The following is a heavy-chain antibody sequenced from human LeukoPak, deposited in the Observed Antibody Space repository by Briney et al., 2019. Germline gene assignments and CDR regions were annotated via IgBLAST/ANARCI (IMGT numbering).Heavy chain of an antibody. J-gene: IGHJ6*03. CDR2: IYPGDSDT. CDR3: ARQDRAPTYYYDSTPIGYYMDV. Sequence: GESLKISCKGSGYSFTSYWIGWVRQMPGKGLEWMGIIYPGDSDTRYSPSFQGQVTISADKSISTAYLQWSSLKASDTAMYYCARQDRAPTYYYDSTPIGYYMDVWGKGTTVTVSS. CDR1: GYSFTSYW. V-gene: IGHV5-51*01. D-gene: IGHD3-22*01.